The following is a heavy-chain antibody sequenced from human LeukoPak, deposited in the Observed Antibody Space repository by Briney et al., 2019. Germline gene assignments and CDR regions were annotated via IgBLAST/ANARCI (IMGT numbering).Heavy chain of an antibody. CDR2: INPNSGGT. Sequence: ASVTVSCKASGYTFTGYYMHWVRQAPGQGLEWMGWINPNSGGTNYQGRVTMTRDTSISTAYMELSRLRSDDTAVYYCARAVNYYDSSGYTDYWGQGTPVTVSS. D-gene: IGHD3-22*01. CDR1: GYTFTGYY. J-gene: IGHJ4*02. V-gene: IGHV1-2*02. CDR3: ARAVNYYDSSGYTDY.